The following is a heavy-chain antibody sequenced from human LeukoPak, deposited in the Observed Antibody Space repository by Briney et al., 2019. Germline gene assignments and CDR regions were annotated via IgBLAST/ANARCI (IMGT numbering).Heavy chain of an antibody. CDR2: ISSSGSTI. V-gene: IGHV3-48*04. Sequence: GGSLRLSCAASGFTFSSYAMSWVRQAPGKGLEWVSYISSSGSTIYYADSVKGRFTISRDNAKNSLYLQMNSLRAEDTAVYYCARDGTIFGVVIIENAFDIWGQGTMVTVSS. CDR1: GFTFSSYA. CDR3: ARDGTIFGVVIIENAFDI. D-gene: IGHD3-3*01. J-gene: IGHJ3*02.